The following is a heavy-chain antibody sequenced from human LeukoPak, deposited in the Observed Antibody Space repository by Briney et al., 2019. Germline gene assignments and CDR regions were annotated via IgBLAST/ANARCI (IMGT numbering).Heavy chain of an antibody. CDR1: GFSFDDYG. D-gene: IGHD6-13*01. V-gene: IGHV3-9*03. Sequence: GESLRLSCAASGFSFDDYGMHWVRQVPGKGLEWVSGISSNSGSMGYADSVKGRFTISRDNAKNSLYLQMKSLRAEDMGLYYCAKDAYSASTRGYYMDVWGKGTTVTVSS. CDR2: ISSNSGSM. J-gene: IGHJ6*03. CDR3: AKDAYSASTRGYYMDV.